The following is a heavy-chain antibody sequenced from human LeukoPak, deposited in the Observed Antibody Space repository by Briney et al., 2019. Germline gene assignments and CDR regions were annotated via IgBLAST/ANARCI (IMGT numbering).Heavy chain of an antibody. J-gene: IGHJ5*02. CDR2: ISSAGTTK. Sequence: PGGSLRLSCAASGFTFSSYEMNWVRQAPGKGLEWISYISSAGTTKIYADSVKGRFTTSRDNAKNSLYLQMNSLRAEDTAVYYCARDYWFDPWGHGTLVTVSS. CDR1: GFTFSSYE. V-gene: IGHV3-48*03. CDR3: ARDYWFDP.